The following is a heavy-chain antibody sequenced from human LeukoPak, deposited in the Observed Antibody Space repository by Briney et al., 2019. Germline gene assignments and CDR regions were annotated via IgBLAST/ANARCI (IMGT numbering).Heavy chain of an antibody. Sequence: GGSLRLSCAASGFTFSSYDIHWVRQATGKGLEWVSGIGTAGEIYYPGSVKGRFTTSRENAKNSLYLQMNSLRAGDTAVYYCARAAYSSTWYSRYFDLWGRGILVTVSS. D-gene: IGHD6-13*01. CDR1: GFTFSSYD. CDR2: IGTAGEI. V-gene: IGHV3-13*01. CDR3: ARAAYSSTWYSRYFDL. J-gene: IGHJ2*01.